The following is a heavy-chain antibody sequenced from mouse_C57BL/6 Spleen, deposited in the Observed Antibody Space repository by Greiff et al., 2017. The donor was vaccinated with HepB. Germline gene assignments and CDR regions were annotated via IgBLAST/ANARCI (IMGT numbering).Heavy chain of an antibody. CDR2: ISAGASYT. CDR3: TRGGWGIDY. Sequence: EVMLVESGGGLVKPGGSLTLSCAASGFTFSSYAMYWVRQTPEKRLEWVATISAGASYTYYQDNVKGRFTISRDNAKNNLYLQMSHLKSEDTAVYYCTRGGWGIDYWGQGTTLTVSS. CDR1: GFTFSSYA. D-gene: IGHD1-1*02. V-gene: IGHV5-4*03. J-gene: IGHJ2*01.